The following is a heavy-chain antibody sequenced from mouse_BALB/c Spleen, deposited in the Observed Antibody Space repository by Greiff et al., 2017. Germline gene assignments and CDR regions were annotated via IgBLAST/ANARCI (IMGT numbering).Heavy chain of an antibody. CDR2: ISNGGGST. CDR3: ARRGYLEAMDY. D-gene: IGHD2-2*01. J-gene: IGHJ4*01. CDR1: GFTFSSYT. V-gene: IGHV5-12-2*01. Sequence: EVKLVESGGGLVQPGGSRKLSCAASGFTFSSYTMSWVRQTPEKRLEWVAYISNGGGSTYYPDTVKGRFTISRDNAKNTLYLQMSSLKSEDTAMYYCARRGYLEAMDYWGQGTSVAVSS.